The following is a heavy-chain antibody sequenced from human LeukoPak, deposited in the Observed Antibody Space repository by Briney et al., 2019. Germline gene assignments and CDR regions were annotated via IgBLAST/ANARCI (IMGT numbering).Heavy chain of an antibody. CDR2: IYYSGST. CDR1: GGSISSYY. D-gene: IGHD5-12*01. CDR3: ARISGYDLVGEDY. Sequence: SETLSLTCTVSGGSISSYYWSWIRQPPGKGLEWIGYIYYSGSTNYNPSLKSRVTISVDTSKNQFSLKLSSVTAADTAVYYCARISGYDLVGEDYWGQGTLVTVSS. V-gene: IGHV4-59*12. J-gene: IGHJ4*02.